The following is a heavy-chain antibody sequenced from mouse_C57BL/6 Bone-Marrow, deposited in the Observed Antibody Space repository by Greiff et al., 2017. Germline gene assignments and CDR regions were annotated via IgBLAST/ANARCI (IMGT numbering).Heavy chain of an antibody. CDR2: IDPSDSSP. Sequence: VQLQQPGAELVKPGASVKLSCKASGYTFTSYWMQWVKQRPGQGLEWIGEIDPSDSSPNYNQKFTGKATLTVDTSSSTAYMQISSLTSEDSAVYYCARGEIYYGNYDLFDYWGQGTTLTVSS. D-gene: IGHD2-1*01. J-gene: IGHJ2*01. V-gene: IGHV1-50*01. CDR3: ARGEIYYGNYDLFDY. CDR1: GYTFTSYW.